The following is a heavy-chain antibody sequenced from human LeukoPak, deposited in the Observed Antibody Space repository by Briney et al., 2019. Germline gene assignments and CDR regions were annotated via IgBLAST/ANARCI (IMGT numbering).Heavy chain of an antibody. CDR3: ARRNGWFPF. V-gene: IGHV4-59*01. CDR1: GGSLNNYY. Sequence: SETLSLTCTVSGGSLNNYYWSWIRRPPGKGLEWIGFIYYNCSPNYNPSLKSRVTISADKSKNQFSLDLTSVTAADTAVYYCARRNGWFPFWGQGTLVTVSS. J-gene: IGHJ5*01. CDR2: IYYNCSP. D-gene: IGHD2-8*01.